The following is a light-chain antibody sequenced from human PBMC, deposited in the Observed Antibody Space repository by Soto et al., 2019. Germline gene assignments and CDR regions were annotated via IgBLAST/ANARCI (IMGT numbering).Light chain of an antibody. V-gene: IGLV3-21*04. CDR1: NIGSES. J-gene: IGLJ3*02. Sequence: SYELTQPPSLSVAQGETASITCGGDNIGSESVHWYQKKQVQAPVLVMDYDSVRPPVIPERFSGCNSVNTATLTISRVVAGDCADYYCQVVDVRTDQQVFGGWTKLTVI. CDR3: QVVDVRTDQQV. CDR2: YDS.